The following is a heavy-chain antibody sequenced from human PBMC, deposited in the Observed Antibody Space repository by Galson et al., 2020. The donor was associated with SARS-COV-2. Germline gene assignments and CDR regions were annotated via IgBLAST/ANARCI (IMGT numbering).Heavy chain of an antibody. CDR2: IYYSGGT. V-gene: IGHV4-30-4*01. CDR1: GGSIRSGDYY. Sequence: SETLSLTCTVSGGSIRSGDYYWSWIRQPPGKGLAWIGFIYYSGGTYFNPSLMSRVTISVEKAQNQFSLKLSSVTAADTAIYYCARVGAYSSTVDYWGQGTLVTVSS. J-gene: IGHJ4*02. D-gene: IGHD6-13*01. CDR3: ARVGAYSSTVDY.